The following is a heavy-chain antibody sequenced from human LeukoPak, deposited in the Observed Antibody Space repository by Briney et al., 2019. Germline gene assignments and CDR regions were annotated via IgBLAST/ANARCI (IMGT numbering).Heavy chain of an antibody. V-gene: IGHV4-4*07. D-gene: IGHD5-18*01. CDR1: GGSISSYY. J-gene: IGHJ4*02. Sequence: PSETLSLTCTVSGGSISSYYWSWIRQPAGKGLEWIGRIYTSGSTNYNPSLQSRVTMSVDTSKTQFYLKLSSVTAADTAVYYCASQRGYSYGPRGYYFDYWGQGTLVTVSS. CDR2: IYTSGST. CDR3: ASQRGYSYGPRGYYFDY.